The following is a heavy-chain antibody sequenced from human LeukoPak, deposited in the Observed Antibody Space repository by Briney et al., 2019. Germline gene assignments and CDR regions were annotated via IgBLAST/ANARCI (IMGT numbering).Heavy chain of an antibody. CDR2: INPNSGGT. V-gene: IGHV1-2*02. CDR1: GYTFTGYY. Sequence: GASVKVSCKASGYTFTGYYMHWVRQAPGQGLEWMGWINPNSGGTHYAQKFQGRVTVTRDTSISTTYMDLSRLRSDDTAVYYCARKWEDYGDYDYWGQGTRVTVSS. CDR3: ARKWEDYGDYDY. D-gene: IGHD4-17*01. J-gene: IGHJ4*02.